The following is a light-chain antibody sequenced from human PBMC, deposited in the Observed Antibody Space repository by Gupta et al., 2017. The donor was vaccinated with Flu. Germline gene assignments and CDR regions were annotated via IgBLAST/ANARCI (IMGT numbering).Light chain of an antibody. CDR3: LSSPSTSTVV. CDR2: EVT. J-gene: IGLJ2*01. Sequence: SSDVGGYDYVSWYQQHPGKAPKLMIYEVTNRPSGVSNRFSGSKSGNTASLTISGLQAEDEADYYCLSSPSTSTVVIRGGPKLDV. V-gene: IGLV2-14*01. CDR1: SSDVGGYDY.